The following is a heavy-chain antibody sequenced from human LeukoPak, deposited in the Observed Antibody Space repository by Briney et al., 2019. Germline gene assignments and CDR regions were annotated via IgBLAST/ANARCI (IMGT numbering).Heavy chain of an antibody. CDR2: IIPILGIA. J-gene: IGHJ4*02. Sequence: GASVKVSCKASGGTFSSYAISWVRQAPGQGLEWMGRIIPILGIANYAQKFQGRVTITADKSTSTAYMELSSLRSDDTAVYYCARSYADIDYWGQGTLVTVSS. CDR1: GGTFSSYA. V-gene: IGHV1-69*04. CDR3: ARSYADIDY. D-gene: IGHD2-2*01.